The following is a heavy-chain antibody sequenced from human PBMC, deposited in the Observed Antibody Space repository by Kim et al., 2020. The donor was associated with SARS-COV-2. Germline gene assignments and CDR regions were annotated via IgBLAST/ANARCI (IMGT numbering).Heavy chain of an antibody. CDR3: ARRDHSSDRYDWYFDL. CDR1: GVSISNSNHY. J-gene: IGHJ2*01. CDR2: VSYNGGA. V-gene: IGHV4-39*02. Sequence: SETLSLTCSVAGVSISNSNHYWVWIRQSPATGLEWLASVSYNGGAYYNPSLKSRATISLDTSNNHFSLKMTSVIAADTALYYCARRDHSSDRYDWYFDLWGHGTMVTVSS. D-gene: IGHD6-25*01.